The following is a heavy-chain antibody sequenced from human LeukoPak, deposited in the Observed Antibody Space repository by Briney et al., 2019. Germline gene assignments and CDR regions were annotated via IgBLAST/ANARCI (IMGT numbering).Heavy chain of an antibody. J-gene: IGHJ4*02. CDR3: ARDMVQGVFCDY. V-gene: IGHV1-69*05. D-gene: IGHD3-10*01. Sequence: GASVKVSCKASGGTFSSYAISWVRQAPGQGLEWMGGIIPIFGTANYAQKFQGRVTMTRDTSISTAYMELSRLRSDDTAVYYCARDMVQGVFCDYWGQGTLVTVSS. CDR1: GGTFSSYA. CDR2: IIPIFGTA.